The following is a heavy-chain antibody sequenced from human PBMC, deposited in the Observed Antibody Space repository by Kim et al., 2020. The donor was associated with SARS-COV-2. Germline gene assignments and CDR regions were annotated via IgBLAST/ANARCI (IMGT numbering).Heavy chain of an antibody. CDR2: INSDATSI. Sequence: GGSLRLSCAASGFTFSTYWMHWVRQAPGKGLVWVSRINSDATSITYADSVKGRFTISRDNDKNTLYLQMNSLRVEDTAVYYCARVVGSMDAFWGQGTLVT. V-gene: IGHV3-74*01. CDR3: ARVVGSMDAF. D-gene: IGHD2-21*01. CDR1: GFTFSTYW. J-gene: IGHJ4*02.